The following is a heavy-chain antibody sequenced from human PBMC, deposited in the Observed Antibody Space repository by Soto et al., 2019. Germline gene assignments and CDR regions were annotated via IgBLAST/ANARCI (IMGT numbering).Heavy chain of an antibody. D-gene: IGHD3-22*01. CDR3: AGDSPHDSTVAGDY. V-gene: IGHV3-74*01. CDR1: GFTFSTHW. CDR2: INGDGSQT. J-gene: IGHJ4*02. Sequence: EVHLLDSGGGLVQPGGSLRLSCAASGFTFSTHWMHWVRQVPEKGLVWVSRINGDGSQTTYADSVRGRLTISRDNAKNTLYLQMNNLRVEDTAVYYCAGDSPHDSTVAGDYWGQGTLVTVSS.